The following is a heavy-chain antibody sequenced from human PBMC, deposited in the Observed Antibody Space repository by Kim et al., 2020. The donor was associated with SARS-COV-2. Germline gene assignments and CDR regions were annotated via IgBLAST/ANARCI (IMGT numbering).Heavy chain of an antibody. J-gene: IGHJ6*02. V-gene: IGHV3-21*01. D-gene: IGHD3-22*01. CDR2: ISSSSSYI. CDR3: ARGFITMIVVVRGGMDV. CDR1: GFTFSSYS. Sequence: GGSLRLSCAASGFTFSSYSMNWVRQAPGKGLEWVSSISSSSSYIYYADSVKGRFTISRDNAKNSLYLQMNSLRAEDTAVYYCARGFITMIVVVRGGMDVWGQGTTVTVSS.